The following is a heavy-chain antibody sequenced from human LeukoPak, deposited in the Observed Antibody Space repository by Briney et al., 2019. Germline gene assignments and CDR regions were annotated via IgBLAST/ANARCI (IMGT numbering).Heavy chain of an antibody. CDR3: ARDRYCSGGSCYYGNWFDP. Sequence: GASVKVSCKASGYTFTSYGISWVRQAPGQGFEWMGWISAYNGNTNYAQKLQGRVTMTTDTSTSTAYMELRSLRSDDTAVYYCARDRYCSGGSCYYGNWFDPWGQGTLVTVSS. J-gene: IGHJ5*02. D-gene: IGHD2-15*01. V-gene: IGHV1-18*01. CDR2: ISAYNGNT. CDR1: GYTFTSYG.